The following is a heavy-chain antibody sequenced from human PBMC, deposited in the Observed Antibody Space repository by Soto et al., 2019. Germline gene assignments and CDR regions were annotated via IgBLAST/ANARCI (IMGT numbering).Heavy chain of an antibody. CDR3: ARAREPEYSSSIFFDY. Sequence: WGSLLISCAVAGLTVSRTQMSWVRQAPGKGLQWVSVIYIGGSTYYANAVKGRFTISRDISENTVYLELDKLTVDDTAVYYCARAREPEYSSSIFFDYWGRGTLVTVSS. CDR2: IYIGGST. CDR1: GLTVSRTQ. D-gene: IGHD6-6*01. V-gene: IGHV3-53*01. J-gene: IGHJ4*02.